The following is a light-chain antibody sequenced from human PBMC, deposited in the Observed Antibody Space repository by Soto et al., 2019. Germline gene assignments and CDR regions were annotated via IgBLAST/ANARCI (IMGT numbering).Light chain of an antibody. CDR2: EVS. CDR3: TSYTSSFTHL. J-gene: IGLJ1*01. V-gene: IGLV2-14*01. Sequence: QSALTQPASVSGSPGQSITISCTGTSSDVGAYNYVSWYQQRPGKAPKLMIFEVSNRPSGVSNRFSGSKSGNTAPLTISGLQTEDEADYYCTSYTSSFTHLFGTGTKVTVL. CDR1: SSDVGAYNY.